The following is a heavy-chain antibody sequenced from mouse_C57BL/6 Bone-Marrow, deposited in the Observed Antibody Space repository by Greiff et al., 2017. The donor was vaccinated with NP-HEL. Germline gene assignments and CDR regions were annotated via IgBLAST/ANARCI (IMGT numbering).Heavy chain of an antibody. Sequence: EVKLMESGAELVKPGASVKLSCTASGFNIKDYYMHWVKQRTEQGLEWIGRIDPEDGETKYAPKFQGKATITADTSSNTAYLQLSSLTSEDTAVYYCAVHYYGSSFFDYWGQGTTLTVSS. CDR1: GFNIKDYY. J-gene: IGHJ2*01. CDR3: AVHYYGSSFFDY. CDR2: IDPEDGET. V-gene: IGHV14-2*01. D-gene: IGHD1-1*01.